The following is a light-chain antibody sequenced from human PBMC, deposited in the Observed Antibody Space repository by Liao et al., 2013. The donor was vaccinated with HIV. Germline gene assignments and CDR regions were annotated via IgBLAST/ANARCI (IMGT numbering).Light chain of an antibody. Sequence: GSVAPGKTARITCGGNNIGSKSVHWYQQKPGQAPVVVMYYDTERPSGIPERLSGSNSQNTATLTISRVEAGDEADYYCQVWDALSDHPAIFGGGTKLTVL. J-gene: IGLJ2*01. CDR1: NIGSKS. V-gene: IGLV3-21*01. CDR3: QVWDALSDHPAI. CDR2: YDT.